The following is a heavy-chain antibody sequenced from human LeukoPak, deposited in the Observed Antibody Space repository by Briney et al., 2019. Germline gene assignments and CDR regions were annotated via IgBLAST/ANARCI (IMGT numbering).Heavy chain of an antibody. Sequence: SETLSLTCTVSGGSINSYYWSWIRQPPGKGLEWIGYIYYSGSTNYNPSLKSRVTISVDTSKNQFSLKLSSVTAADTAVYYCARVSVAGTAPAFDYWGQGTLVTVSS. J-gene: IGHJ4*02. V-gene: IGHV4-59*01. D-gene: IGHD6-19*01. CDR3: ARVSVAGTAPAFDY. CDR2: IYYSGST. CDR1: GGSINSYY.